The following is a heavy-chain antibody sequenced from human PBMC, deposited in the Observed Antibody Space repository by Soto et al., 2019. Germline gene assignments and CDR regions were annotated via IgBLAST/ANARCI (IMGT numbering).Heavy chain of an antibody. Sequence: EVQLVESGGGLVQPGGSLRLSCAASGFTLSSYWMSWVRQAPGKGLEWVANIKQDGSEKYYVDSVKGRFTISRDNAKNSLYLQMNSLRAEDTAVYYCASSSSTKQNYWGQGTLVTVSS. CDR1: GFTLSSYW. V-gene: IGHV3-7*01. D-gene: IGHD2-2*01. CDR3: ASSSSTKQNY. J-gene: IGHJ4*02. CDR2: IKQDGSEK.